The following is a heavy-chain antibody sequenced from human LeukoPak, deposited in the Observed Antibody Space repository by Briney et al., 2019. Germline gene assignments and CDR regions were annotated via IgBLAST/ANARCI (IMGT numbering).Heavy chain of an antibody. CDR1: GYTFTSYG. CDR3: ARGSPPRRNYDSRGYYSYYFDY. D-gene: IGHD3-22*01. Sequence: ASVKVSCKASGYTFTSYGISWVRQAPGQGLEWMGWISAYNGNTHYAQKLQGRVTMTTDTSTSTVYMELWSLRSDDTAVYYCARGSPPRRNYDSRGYYSYYFDYWGQGTLVTVSS. CDR2: ISAYNGNT. J-gene: IGHJ4*02. V-gene: IGHV1-18*01.